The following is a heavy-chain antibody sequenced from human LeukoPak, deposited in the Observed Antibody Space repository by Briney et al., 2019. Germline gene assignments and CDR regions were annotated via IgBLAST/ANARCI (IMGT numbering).Heavy chain of an antibody. CDR1: GFTVSSNY. D-gene: IGHD3-10*01. J-gene: IGHJ4*02. CDR2: IYSGGST. Sequence: GGSLRLSCAASGFTVSSNYMSWVRQAPGKGLEWVSVIYSGGSTYYADSVKGRFTISRDNSKNTLYLQMNSLRAEDAAVYYCAKVSGSSALILWFGELLFDYWGQGTLVTVSS. CDR3: AKVSGSSALILWFGELLFDY. V-gene: IGHV3-66*01.